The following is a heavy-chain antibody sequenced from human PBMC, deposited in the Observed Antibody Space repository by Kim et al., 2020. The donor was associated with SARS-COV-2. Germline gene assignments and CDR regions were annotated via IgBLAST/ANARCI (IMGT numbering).Heavy chain of an antibody. CDR3: ARLKGHMVRGVIGPFYFDY. D-gene: IGHD3-10*01. V-gene: IGHV4-39*01. Sequence: SETLSLTCTVSGGSISSSSYYWGWIRQPPGKGLEWIGSIYYSGSTYYNPSLKSRVTISVDTSKNQFSLKLSSVTAADTAVYYCARLKGHMVRGVIGPFYFDYWGQGTLVTVSS. CDR2: IYYSGST. J-gene: IGHJ4*02. CDR1: GGSISSSSYY.